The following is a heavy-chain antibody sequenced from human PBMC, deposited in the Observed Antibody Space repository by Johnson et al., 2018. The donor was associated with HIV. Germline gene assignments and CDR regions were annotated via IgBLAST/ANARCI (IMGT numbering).Heavy chain of an antibody. CDR3: ARDHGWSRGWLFDAFDI. CDR2: IWYDGNNK. V-gene: IGHV3-33*01. J-gene: IGHJ3*02. CDR1: GFTFSSYG. D-gene: IGHD6-19*01. Sequence: QMLLVESGGGVVQPGRSLRLSCAASGFTFSSYGMHWVRQAPGKGLEWVAVIWYDGNNKYYADSVKGRFTISRDNAKNSLYLQMNSLRPEDTAVYYCARDHGWSRGWLFDAFDIWGQGTMVTVSS.